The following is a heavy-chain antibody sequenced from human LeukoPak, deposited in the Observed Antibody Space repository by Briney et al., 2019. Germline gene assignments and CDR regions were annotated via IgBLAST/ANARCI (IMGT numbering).Heavy chain of an antibody. D-gene: IGHD2-21*01. CDR1: GGSISSYY. CDR2: IYYSGST. Sequence: SETLSLTCTVSGGSISSYYWSWIRQPPGKGLEWIGYIYYSGSTNYNPSLKSRVTISVDTSKNQFSLKLSSVTAADTAVYYCARCGEKGCFDYWGQGTLVTVSS. CDR3: ARCGEKGCFDY. J-gene: IGHJ4*02. V-gene: IGHV4-59*01.